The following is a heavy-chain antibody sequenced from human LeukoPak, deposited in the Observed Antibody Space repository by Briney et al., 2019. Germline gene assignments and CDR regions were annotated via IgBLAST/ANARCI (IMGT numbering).Heavy chain of an antibody. D-gene: IGHD1-26*01. CDR3: ARARWELPNHYYYGMDV. Sequence: ASVKVSCKASGYTFTSYGISWVRQAPGQGLEWMGWISAYNGNTNYAQKLQGRVTMTTDTSTSTAYMELRSLRSDDTAVYYCARARWELPNHYYYGMDVWGQGTTVTVSS. CDR2: ISAYNGNT. CDR1: GYTFTSYG. J-gene: IGHJ6*02. V-gene: IGHV1-18*01.